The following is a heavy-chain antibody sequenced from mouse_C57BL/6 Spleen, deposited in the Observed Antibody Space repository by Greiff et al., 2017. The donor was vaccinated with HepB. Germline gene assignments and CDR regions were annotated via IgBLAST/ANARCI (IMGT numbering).Heavy chain of an antibody. V-gene: IGHV1-15*01. CDR1: GYTFTDYE. CDR3: TRPYDYDGY. D-gene: IGHD2-4*01. CDR2: IDPETGGT. Sequence: QVQLQQSGAELVRPGASVTLSCKASGYTFTDYEMHWVKQTPVHGLEWIRAIDPETGGTAYNQKFKGKAILTADKSSSTAYMELRSLTSEDSAVYYCTRPYDYDGYWGQGTTLTVSS. J-gene: IGHJ2*01.